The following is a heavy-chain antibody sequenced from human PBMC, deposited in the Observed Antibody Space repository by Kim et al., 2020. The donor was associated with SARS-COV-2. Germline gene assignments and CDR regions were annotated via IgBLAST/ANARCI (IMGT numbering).Heavy chain of an antibody. CDR3: ARIYVWFGELLLDY. V-gene: IGHV2-70*11. J-gene: IGHJ4*02. CDR2: IEWDDDK. CDR1: GFSLSTSGMC. D-gene: IGHD3-10*01. Sequence: SGPSLVNPTQTLTLTCTFSGFSLSTSGMCVSWIRQPPGKALEWLARIEWDDDKYYSTSLKTRLTISKDTSKNQVVLTMTNMDPVDTATYYCARIYVWFGELLLDYWGQGTLVTVSS.